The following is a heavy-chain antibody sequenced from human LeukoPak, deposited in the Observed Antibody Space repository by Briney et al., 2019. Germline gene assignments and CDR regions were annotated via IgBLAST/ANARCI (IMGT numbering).Heavy chain of an antibody. J-gene: IGHJ4*02. D-gene: IGHD4-17*01. CDR3: ARDPPRDYASYYFDY. Sequence: GGSLRLSCAASGFTFSSYAMPWVRQAPGKGLEWVAVISYDGSNKYYADSVKGRFTISRDNSKNTLYLQMNSLRAEDTAVYYCARDPPRDYASYYFDYWGQGTLVTVSS. CDR1: GFTFSSYA. CDR2: ISYDGSNK. V-gene: IGHV3-30-3*01.